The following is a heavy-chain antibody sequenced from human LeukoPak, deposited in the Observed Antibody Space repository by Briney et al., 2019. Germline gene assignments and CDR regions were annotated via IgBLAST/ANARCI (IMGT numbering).Heavy chain of an antibody. Sequence: GGSLRLSCAASGFTLSTYSMNWVRQAPGKGLEWVSYISSSGNTIYYADSVKGGFTISRDNDKNSLFLQMNSLRAEDTAVYYCARRRDFDYWGQGTLVAVSS. J-gene: IGHJ4*02. V-gene: IGHV3-48*04. CDR2: ISSSGNTI. CDR3: ARRRDFDY. CDR1: GFTLSTYS. D-gene: IGHD6-6*01.